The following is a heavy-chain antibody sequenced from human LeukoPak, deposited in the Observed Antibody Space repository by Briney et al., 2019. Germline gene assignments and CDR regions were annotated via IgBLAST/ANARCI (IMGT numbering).Heavy chain of an antibody. J-gene: IGHJ3*02. Sequence: PGGSLRLSCAASGFTFRDYFMSWIRQAPGKGLEWVAYTNTAGNTIYYADSMKGRFTISRDNAKNSLYLQMNTLRAEDTAVYYCARATYDSSAVDAFGIWGQGTMVTVSP. CDR1: GFTFRDYF. V-gene: IGHV3-11*01. D-gene: IGHD3-22*01. CDR2: TNTAGNTI. CDR3: ARATYDSSAVDAFGI.